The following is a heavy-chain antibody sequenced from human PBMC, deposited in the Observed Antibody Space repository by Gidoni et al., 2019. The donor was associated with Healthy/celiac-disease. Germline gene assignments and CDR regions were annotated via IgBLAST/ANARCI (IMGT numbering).Heavy chain of an antibody. J-gene: IGHJ6*02. Sequence: QLQLQESGPGLVKPSETLSLTCTVSGCSISSSSYYWGWVRQPPGKGLEWIGSIYYSGSTYDNPSLESRVTISVDTSKNQFSLKLNSVTAADTAVYYCGGYSSGYYYGMDVWGQGTTVTVSS. CDR1: GCSISSSSYY. V-gene: IGHV4-39*01. D-gene: IGHD3-10*01. CDR3: GGYSSGYYYGMDV. CDR2: IYYSGST.